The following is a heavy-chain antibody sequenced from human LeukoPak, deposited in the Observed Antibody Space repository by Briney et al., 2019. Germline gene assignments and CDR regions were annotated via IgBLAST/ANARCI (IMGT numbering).Heavy chain of an antibody. CDR2: ISYDGSNK. J-gene: IGHJ5*02. CDR1: GFTFSSYG. D-gene: IGHD2-2*01. Sequence: GGSLRLSCAASGFTFSSYGMHWVRQAPGKGLEWVAVISYDGSNKYYADSVKGRFTISRDNSKNTLYLQMNSLRAEDTAVYYCAKDVSEPTDYCSSTSCSSGYWFDPWGQGTLVTVSS. CDR3: AKDVSEPTDYCSSTSCSSGYWFDP. V-gene: IGHV3-30*18.